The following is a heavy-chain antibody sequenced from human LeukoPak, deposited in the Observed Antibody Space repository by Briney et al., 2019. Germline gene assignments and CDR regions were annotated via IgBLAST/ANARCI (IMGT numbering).Heavy chain of an antibody. CDR1: GYTFTGYY. Sequence: ASVKVSCKASGYTFTGYYMHWVRQAPGQGLEWMGWINPNSGGTNYAQKFQGRVTMTRDTSISTAYMELSRLRSDDTAVYYCARLVRRQLVIYYYYYMDVWGKGTTVTVSS. D-gene: IGHD6-6*01. CDR3: ARLVRRQLVIYYYYYMDV. V-gene: IGHV1-2*02. J-gene: IGHJ6*03. CDR2: INPNSGGT.